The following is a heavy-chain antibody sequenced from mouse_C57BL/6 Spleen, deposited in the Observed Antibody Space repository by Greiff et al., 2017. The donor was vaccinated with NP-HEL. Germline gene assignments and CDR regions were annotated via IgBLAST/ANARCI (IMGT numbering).Heavy chain of an antibody. D-gene: IGHD1-1*01. V-gene: IGHV5-17*01. CDR2: ISSGSSTI. Sequence: EVNVVESGGGLVKPGGSLKLSCAASGFTFSDYGMHWVRQAPEKGLEWVAYISSGSSTIYYADTVKGRFTISRDNAKNTLFLQMTSLRSEDTAMYYCASTHTTVVAGGAMDYWGQGTSVTVSS. CDR3: ASTHTTVVAGGAMDY. J-gene: IGHJ4*01. CDR1: GFTFSDYG.